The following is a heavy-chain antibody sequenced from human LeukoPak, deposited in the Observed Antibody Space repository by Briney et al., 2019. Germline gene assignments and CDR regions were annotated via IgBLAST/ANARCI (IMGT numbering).Heavy chain of an antibody. CDR2: INHSGST. J-gene: IGHJ4*02. V-gene: IGHV4-34*01. Sequence: SETLSLTCAVYGGSFSGYYWSWLRQPPGKGLEWIGEINHSGSTNYNPSLKSRVTISVDTSKNQFSLKLSSVTAADTAVYYCALYYDSSGYYLNYWGQGTLVTVSS. CDR1: GGSFSGYY. CDR3: ALYYDSSGYYLNY. D-gene: IGHD3-22*01.